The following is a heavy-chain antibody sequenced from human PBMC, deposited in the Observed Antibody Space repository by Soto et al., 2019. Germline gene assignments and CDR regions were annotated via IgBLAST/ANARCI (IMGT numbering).Heavy chain of an antibody. CDR1: GYMFITHG. J-gene: IGHJ4*02. CDR3: AREKWSEALDY. CDR2: VSAYSGNT. D-gene: IGHD3-3*01. Sequence: ASVKVSCKASGYMFITHGISWVRQAPGQGLEWMGWVSAYSGNTDYAQKFQGRVTMTRDTSTSTAYMELRSLTSDDTAVYYCAREKWSEALDYWGKGTLVTVAS. V-gene: IGHV1-18*01.